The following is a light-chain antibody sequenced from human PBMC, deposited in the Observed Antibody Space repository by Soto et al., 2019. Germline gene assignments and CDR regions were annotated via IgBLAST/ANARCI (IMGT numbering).Light chain of an antibody. CDR2: GAS. J-gene: IGKJ4*01. CDR3: QQYGSSPT. Sequence: EIVLTQSPGTLSLSPGERATLSCRASQSVSSSYLAWYQQKPGQAPRLLIYGASSRANGIPDRFSGSGSGTDFTLTISRLETEEFAVDYCQQYGSSPTFGGGTKVEIK. CDR1: QSVSSSY. V-gene: IGKV3-20*01.